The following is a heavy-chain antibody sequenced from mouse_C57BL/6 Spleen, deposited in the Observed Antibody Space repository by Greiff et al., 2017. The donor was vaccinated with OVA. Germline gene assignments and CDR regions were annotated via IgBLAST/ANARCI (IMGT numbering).Heavy chain of an antibody. CDR3: ATVDGYYPSLDY. Sequence: VKLVESGAELVKPGASVKVSCKASGYTFTSYWMHWVKQRPGQGLEWIGRIHPSDSDTNYNQKFKGKATLTVDKSSSTAYMQLSSLTSEDSAVYYCATVDGYYPSLDYWGQGTLVTVSA. CDR1: GYTFTSYW. J-gene: IGHJ3*01. D-gene: IGHD2-3*01. V-gene: IGHV1-74*01. CDR2: IHPSDSDT.